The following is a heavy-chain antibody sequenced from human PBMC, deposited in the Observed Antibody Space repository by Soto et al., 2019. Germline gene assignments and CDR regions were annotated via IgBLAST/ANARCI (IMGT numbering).Heavy chain of an antibody. CDR1: VFTFSNAW. Sequence: PVGSLRLSCASSVFTFSNAWMSCVRQAPGKGLEWVGRIKSRTNGGTTDYAAPVKGRFTISRDDSKNTLYLQMNSLRTEDTAIYYCTTDDPINRSWGQGTLVIVSS. CDR3: TTDDPINRS. V-gene: IGHV3-15*01. J-gene: IGHJ5*02. CDR2: IKSRTNGGTT.